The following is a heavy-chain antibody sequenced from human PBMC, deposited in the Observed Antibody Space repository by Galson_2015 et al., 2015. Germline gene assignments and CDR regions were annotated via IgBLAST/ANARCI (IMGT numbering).Heavy chain of an antibody. Sequence: SVKVSCKPSGYTFTSYGISWVRQTPGQGIEWMGWISAYNSNTNYAQKLQGRVTMTTDTSTITAYMELRSLRSDDKAVYYCATNDCWIGYYSYYYGMNVSGQGTTVTVSS. CDR3: ATNDCWIGYYSYYYGMNV. CDR1: GYTFTSYG. V-gene: IGHV1-18*01. CDR2: ISAYNSNT. J-gene: IGHJ6*02. D-gene: IGHD3-3*01.